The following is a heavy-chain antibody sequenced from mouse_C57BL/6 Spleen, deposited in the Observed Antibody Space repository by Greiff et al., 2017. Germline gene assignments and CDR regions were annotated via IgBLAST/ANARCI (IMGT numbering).Heavy chain of an antibody. D-gene: IGHD2-4*01. CDR2: IDPNSGGT. J-gene: IGHJ3*01. CDR3: AREGGIYYDPAWFAY. CDR1: GYTFTSYW. Sequence: QVQLKESGAELVKPGASVKLSCKASGYTFTSYWMHWVKQRPGRGLEWIGRIDPNSGGTKYNEKFKSKATLTVDKPSSPASMQLSSLTSEDSAVYYCAREGGIYYDPAWFAYWGQGTLVTVSA. V-gene: IGHV1-72*01.